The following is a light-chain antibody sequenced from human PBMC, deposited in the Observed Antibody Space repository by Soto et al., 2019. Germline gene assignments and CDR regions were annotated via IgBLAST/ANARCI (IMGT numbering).Light chain of an antibody. J-gene: IGKJ4*01. V-gene: IGKV3D-20*02. CDR1: QTVRNNY. Sequence: EFVLTQSPGTLSLSPGERATLSCRASQTVRNNYLAWYQQKPGQAPRLLIYDASSRATGIPDRFSGGGSGTDFTLTISSLQPEDFATYYCQQLNNYPLTFGGGTKVDIK. CDR3: QQLNNYPLT. CDR2: DAS.